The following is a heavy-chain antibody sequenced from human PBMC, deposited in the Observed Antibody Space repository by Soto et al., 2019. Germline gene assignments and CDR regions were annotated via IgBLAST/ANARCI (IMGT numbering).Heavy chain of an antibody. V-gene: IGHV4-61*01. Sequence: LSLTCTVSGGSVSSGSFYSSWIRRPPGKGLEWIGYFYDSGSTNYNPSLRSRVTMSVDTSKNQFSLKLSSVPAADTAVYYCAASAPPATNYYYAMDVWGQRNTVTVSS. CDR1: GGSVSSGSFY. CDR2: FYDSGST. J-gene: IGHJ6*02. D-gene: IGHD5-12*01. CDR3: AASAPPATNYYYAMDV.